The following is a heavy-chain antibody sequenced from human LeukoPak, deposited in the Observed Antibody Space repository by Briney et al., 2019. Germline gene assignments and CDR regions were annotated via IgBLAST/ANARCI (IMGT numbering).Heavy chain of an antibody. CDR3: ARDNAYMFDF. J-gene: IGHJ4*02. V-gene: IGHV3-74*01. Sequence: GGSLRLSCAASGFSFSSYWMNWVRQAPGKGLVWVAHINTDGRTTTYADSVKGRFTVARDNAKNTLYLEMNRLRVEDTAVYYCARDNAYMFDFWGQGTQVTVSS. D-gene: IGHD4-11*01. CDR1: GFSFSSYW. CDR2: INTDGRTT.